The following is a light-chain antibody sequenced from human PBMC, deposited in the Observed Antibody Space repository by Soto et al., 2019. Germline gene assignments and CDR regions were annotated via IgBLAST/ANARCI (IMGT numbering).Light chain of an antibody. Sequence: AIRMTQSPSSFSASTGDRVTITCRASQGISSYLAWYQKKPGKAPKLLIYAASTLQRGVPSRFSGSGSGTDFTLTISCLQSEDFATYYCQQYYSYPRGFGPGTKVDIK. CDR1: QGISSY. CDR3: QQYYSYPRG. CDR2: AAS. V-gene: IGKV1-8*01. J-gene: IGKJ3*01.